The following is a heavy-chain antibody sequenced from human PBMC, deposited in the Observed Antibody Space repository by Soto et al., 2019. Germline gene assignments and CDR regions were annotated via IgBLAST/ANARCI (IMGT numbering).Heavy chain of an antibody. J-gene: IGHJ6*03. CDR3: ARDRGYCSGGSCYPYYYYYMDV. CDR2: INPNSGGT. V-gene: IGHV1-2*04. CDR1: GYTFTGYY. D-gene: IGHD2-15*01. Sequence: RASVKVSCKASGYTFTGYYMHWVRQAPGQGLEWMGWINPNSGGTNYAQKFQGWVTMTRDTSISTAYMELSRLRSDDTAVYYCARDRGYCSGGSCYPYYYYYMDVWGKGTTVTVSS.